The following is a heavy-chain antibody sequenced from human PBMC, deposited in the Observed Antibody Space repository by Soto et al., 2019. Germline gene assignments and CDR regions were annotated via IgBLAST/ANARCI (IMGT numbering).Heavy chain of an antibody. J-gene: IGHJ1*01. CDR2: MSFYGSNK. CDR3: ARMDRQQWKVRGYCQR. D-gene: IGHD6-19*01. V-gene: IGHV3-30*03. Sequence: WGSRRLSCAASGFTFSSYGMHWVRQNPGKGLEWVAAMSFYGSNKYYSDSVKGRFTISRDNSKNTLYLQMNSLRAEDTAVYYCARMDRQQWKVRGYCQRWGHGKLVSVSA. CDR1: GFTFSSYG.